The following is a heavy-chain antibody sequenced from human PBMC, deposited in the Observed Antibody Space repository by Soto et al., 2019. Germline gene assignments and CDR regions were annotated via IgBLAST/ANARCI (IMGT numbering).Heavy chain of an antibody. D-gene: IGHD6-25*01. J-gene: IGHJ6*02. CDR3: ARAGSDSAKYFYYGMDV. V-gene: IGHV1-69*13. CDR1: GDAFGNHA. Sequence: ASVKVSCKTSGDAFGNHAISWVRQAPGHGLEWMGGIIPIFGTLNYAQKFQDRLTITADESATTAYMKLDSLRPDDSAMYYCARAGSDSAKYFYYGMDVWGRGTAVTVSS. CDR2: IIPIFGTL.